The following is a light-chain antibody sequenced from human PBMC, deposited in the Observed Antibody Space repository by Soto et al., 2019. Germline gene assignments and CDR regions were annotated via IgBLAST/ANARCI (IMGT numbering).Light chain of an antibody. Sequence: EIVLTQSPGTLSLSAGERATLSCRASQSVSSSYLAWYQQKPGQAPRLLIYAASSRATGIPGRLSGSGSGTDFTLTISRLEPEDSAVYYCQQYASSPWTFGQGTKVDIK. V-gene: IGKV3-20*01. CDR2: AAS. CDR1: QSVSSSY. J-gene: IGKJ1*01. CDR3: QQYASSPWT.